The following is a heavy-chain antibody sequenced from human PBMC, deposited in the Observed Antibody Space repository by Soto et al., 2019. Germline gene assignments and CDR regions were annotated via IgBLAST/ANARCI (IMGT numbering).Heavy chain of an antibody. D-gene: IGHD6-19*01. CDR1: GGSISSYY. CDR3: VRVERIAVPWLDL. J-gene: IGHJ5*02. Sequence: SETLSLTCIVSGGSISSYYWTWIRQPPGKGLEWIGYIHYSGSTNYNFSLKSRVTMSLDTSKNQFSLRLNSVTAADTAVYSCVRVERIAVPWLDLWGQGTLVTVSS. V-gene: IGHV4-59*01. CDR2: IHYSGST.